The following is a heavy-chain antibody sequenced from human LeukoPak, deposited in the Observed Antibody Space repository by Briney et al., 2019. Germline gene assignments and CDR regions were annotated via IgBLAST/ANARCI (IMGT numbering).Heavy chain of an antibody. Sequence: SETLSLTCAVYGGSFSGYYWSWIRQPPGKGLEWIGEINHSGSTYYNPSLKSRVTISVDTSKNQFSLKLSSVTAADTAVYYCASAGGAAASDYWGQGTLVTVSS. CDR3: ASAGGAAASDY. D-gene: IGHD6-13*01. CDR2: INHSGST. J-gene: IGHJ4*02. V-gene: IGHV4-34*09. CDR1: GGSFSGYY.